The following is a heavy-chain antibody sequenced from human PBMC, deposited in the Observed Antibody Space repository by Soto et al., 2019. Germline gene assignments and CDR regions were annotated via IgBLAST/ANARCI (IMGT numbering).Heavy chain of an antibody. CDR2: ISYDGSNK. CDR3: AKAKGKGTGGNWAPFDY. CDR1: GFTFSSYG. J-gene: IGHJ4*02. V-gene: IGHV3-30*18. D-gene: IGHD7-27*01. Sequence: GGSLRLSCAASGFTFSSYGMHWVRQAPGKGLEWVAVISYDGSNKYYADSVKGRFTISRDNSKNTLYLQMNSLRAEDTAVYYCAKAKGKGTGGNWAPFDYWGQGTLVTVSS.